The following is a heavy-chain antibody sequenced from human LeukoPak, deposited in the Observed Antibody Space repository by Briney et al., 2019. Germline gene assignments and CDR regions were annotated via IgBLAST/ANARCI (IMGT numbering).Heavy chain of an antibody. CDR1: GFTFSSYW. CDR2: INSDGTTT. CDR3: ACLLVDP. Sequence: GGSLRLSCAVSGFTFSSYWMHWVRQAPGKGLVWVARINSDGTTTTYADSVKGRFTISRDNAKNTLYLEMDSLRAEDTAVYYCACLLVDPWGQGTLVTVSS. D-gene: IGHD5/OR15-5a*01. V-gene: IGHV3-74*01. J-gene: IGHJ5*02.